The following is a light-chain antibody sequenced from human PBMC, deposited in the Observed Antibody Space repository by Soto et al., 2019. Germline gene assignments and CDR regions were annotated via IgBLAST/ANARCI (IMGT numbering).Light chain of an antibody. CDR1: QSVSSSY. CDR3: QQYGSSPGT. Sequence: EIVLTQSPGTLSLSPGERATLSCRASQSVSSSYLAWYQQKPGQAPRLLIYGASSRATGIPDRFSGSGSGTDVTLTISRLEAEDFAVYYCQQYGSSPGTFGQGTKVEIK. CDR2: GAS. J-gene: IGKJ1*01. V-gene: IGKV3-20*01.